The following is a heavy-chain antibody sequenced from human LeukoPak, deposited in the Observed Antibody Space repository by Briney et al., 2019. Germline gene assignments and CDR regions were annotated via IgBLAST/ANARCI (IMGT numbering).Heavy chain of an antibody. D-gene: IGHD3-3*01. CDR3: ARHKRYYDFGRFDP. J-gene: IGHJ5*02. V-gene: IGHV4-59*08. CDR1: GGSISSYY. CDR2: IYYSGNT. Sequence: PSETLSLTCTVSGGSISSYYWSWIRRPPGKGLEWIGYIYYSGNTNYNPSLKSRVTISVDMSKNQFSLKLSSVTAADTAVYYCARHKRYYDFGRFDPWGQGTLVTVSS.